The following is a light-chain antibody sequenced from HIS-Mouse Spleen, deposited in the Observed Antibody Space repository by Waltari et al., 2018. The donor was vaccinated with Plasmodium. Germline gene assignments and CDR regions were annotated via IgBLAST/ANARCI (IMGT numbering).Light chain of an antibody. CDR2: EAS. CDR1: ALPKKY. V-gene: IGLV3-10*01. J-gene: IGLJ3*02. CDR3: YSTDSSGNHRV. Sequence: SYELTQPPSVSVSPGQTARITCSGDALPKKYAYWYQQKSGQAPVLVIYEASKRPAGIPGRFSGSSSGTMATLTISGGQVEDEADYYCYSTDSSGNHRVFGGGTKLTVL.